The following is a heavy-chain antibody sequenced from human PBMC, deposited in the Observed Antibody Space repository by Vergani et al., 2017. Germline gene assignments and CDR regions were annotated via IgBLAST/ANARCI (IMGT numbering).Heavy chain of an antibody. D-gene: IGHD6-19*01. Sequence: EVQLLESGGGLVQPGGSLRLSCAASGFTFSSYAMSWVRQAPGKGLEWVSAIRGSGGSTYYADSVKGRFTVYRDNSKNTLYRQMNSLRAEDTAVYYCAKTPLNLYSSGWYGGYFQHWGQGTLVTVSS. J-gene: IGHJ1*01. CDR2: IRGSGGST. CDR1: GFTFSSYA. CDR3: AKTPLNLYSSGWYGGYFQH. V-gene: IGHV3-23*01.